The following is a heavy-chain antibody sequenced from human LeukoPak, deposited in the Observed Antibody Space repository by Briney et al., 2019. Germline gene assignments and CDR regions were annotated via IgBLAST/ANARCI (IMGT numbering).Heavy chain of an antibody. CDR1: GFTFSSYG. CDR2: IRYDGSNK. D-gene: IGHD3-3*01. Sequence: GGSLRLSCAASGFTFSSYGMHWVRQAPGKGLEWVAFIRYDGSNKYYADSVKGRFTISRDNSKNTLCLQMNSLRAEDTAVYYCAKVQHFGVDWFDPWGQGTLVTVSS. V-gene: IGHV3-30*02. CDR3: AKVQHFGVDWFDP. J-gene: IGHJ5*02.